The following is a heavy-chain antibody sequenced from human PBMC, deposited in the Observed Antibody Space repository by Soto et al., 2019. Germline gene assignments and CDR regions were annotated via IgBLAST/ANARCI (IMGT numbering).Heavy chain of an antibody. CDR1: GFTFSSYS. V-gene: IGHV3-21*01. Sequence: ESGGGLVKPGGSLRLSCAASGFTFSSYSMNWVRQAPGKGLEWVSSISSSSSYIYYADSVKGRFTISRDNAKNSLYLQMNSLRSQATAVYYHARGGSDPFDYWGQGTLVTVSS. D-gene: IGHD5-12*01. J-gene: IGHJ4*02. CDR2: ISSSSSYI. CDR3: ARGGSDPFDY.